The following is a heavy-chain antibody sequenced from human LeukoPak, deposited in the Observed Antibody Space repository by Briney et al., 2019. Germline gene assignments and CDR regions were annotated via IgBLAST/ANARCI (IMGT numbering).Heavy chain of an antibody. CDR2: IYYSGST. V-gene: IGHV4-59*08. J-gene: IGHJ3*02. CDR1: GGSISSYY. D-gene: IGHD3-22*01. CDR3: ARQLDPPRRPTWLLTPTFLAFDI. Sequence: MSSETLSLTCTVSGGSISSYYWSWIRQPPGKGLEWIGYIYYSGSTNYNPSLKSRVTISVDTSKNQFSLKLSSVTAADTAVYYCARQLDPPRRPTWLLTPTFLAFDIWGQGTMVTVSS.